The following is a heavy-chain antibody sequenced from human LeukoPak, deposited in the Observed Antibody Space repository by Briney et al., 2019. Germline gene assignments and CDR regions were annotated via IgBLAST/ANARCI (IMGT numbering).Heavy chain of an antibody. Sequence: GGSLRLSCTASGFIFDDYGMSWVRQAPGKGLEWVSGTSGGGGDTSYADSVKGRFTISRDNSKNTLYLHMNSLRAEDTAVYYCAKDARYGSETFGAFDIWGQGTMITVSP. CDR3: AKDARYGSETFGAFDI. CDR1: GFIFDDYG. J-gene: IGHJ3*02. D-gene: IGHD3-10*01. V-gene: IGHV3-23*01. CDR2: TSGGGGDT.